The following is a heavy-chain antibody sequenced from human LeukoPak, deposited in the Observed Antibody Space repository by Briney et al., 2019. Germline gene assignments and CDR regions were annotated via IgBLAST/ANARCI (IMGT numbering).Heavy chain of an antibody. V-gene: IGHV3-53*01. J-gene: IGHJ4*02. CDR3: ARAPWLPAAPDY. Sequence: GGSLRLSCAASGFTVSSNYMSWVRQAPGKGLEWVSVIYSGGSTYYADSVKGRFTISRDNSKNTLYLQMNSLRAEDTAVYYCARAPWLPAAPDYWGQGTLVTVSS. CDR2: IYSGGST. CDR1: GFTVSSNY. D-gene: IGHD2-2*01.